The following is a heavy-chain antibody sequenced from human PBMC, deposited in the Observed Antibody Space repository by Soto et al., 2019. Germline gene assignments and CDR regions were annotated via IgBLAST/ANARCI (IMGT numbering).Heavy chain of an antibody. CDR1: GGSVRAPDW. CDR2: VHISGHS. J-gene: IGHJ5*01. V-gene: IGHV4-4*02. CDR3: ARVRQGCSANNCYFDP. Sequence: SETLSLTCTLSGGSVRAPDWWNWVRQSPDKGLEWIAEVHISGHSNYNPPLRSRVSVSIGSSKNQFYLNLNSVTAADTAIYYCARVRQGCSANNCYFDPWGQGTQVTVSS. D-gene: IGHD1-1*01.